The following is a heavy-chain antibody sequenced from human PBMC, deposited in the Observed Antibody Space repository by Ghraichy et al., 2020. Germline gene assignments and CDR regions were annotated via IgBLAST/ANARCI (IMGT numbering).Heavy chain of an antibody. J-gene: IGHJ6*03. D-gene: IGHD3-22*01. CDR1: GFTFSSYA. CDR3: AKYYDSSGYQIYYYYMDV. Sequence: GGSLRLSCAASGFTFSSYAMSWVRQAPGKGLEWVSAISGSGGSTYYADSVKGRFTISRDNSKNTLYLQMNSLRAEDTAVYYCAKYYDSSGYQIYYYYMDVWGKGTTVTVSS. V-gene: IGHV3-23*01. CDR2: ISGSGGST.